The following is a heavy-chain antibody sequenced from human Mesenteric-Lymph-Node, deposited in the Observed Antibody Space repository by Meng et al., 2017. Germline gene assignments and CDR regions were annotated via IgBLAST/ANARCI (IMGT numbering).Heavy chain of an antibody. CDR3: AKDIRYFLY. CDR2: VGFSADSA. CDR1: RLPFNTYA. V-gene: IGHV3-23*01. Sequence: GESLKISCAASRLPFNTYAMGWVRQTPGKGLEWVSSVGFSADSANYADSVKGRFTISRDNSKNTLYLQMNSLRADDTAVYYCAKDIRYFLYWGQGTLVTVSS. J-gene: IGHJ1*01. D-gene: IGHD3-3*02.